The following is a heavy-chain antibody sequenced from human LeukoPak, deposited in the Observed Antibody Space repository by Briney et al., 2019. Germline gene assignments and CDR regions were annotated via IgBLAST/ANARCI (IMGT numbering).Heavy chain of an antibody. J-gene: IGHJ4*02. CDR1: GFTFGDYG. Sequence: GGSLRLSCVASGFTFGDYGMSWIRQAPGKGLEWVSGISWNADSTGHADSVKGRSTITRDNANNSLYLQMDGLRAEDTALYYCARDIGITGTTIFVYWGKGTPVTVS. V-gene: IGHV3-20*04. CDR2: ISWNADST. CDR3: ARDIGITGTTIFVY. D-gene: IGHD1-7*01.